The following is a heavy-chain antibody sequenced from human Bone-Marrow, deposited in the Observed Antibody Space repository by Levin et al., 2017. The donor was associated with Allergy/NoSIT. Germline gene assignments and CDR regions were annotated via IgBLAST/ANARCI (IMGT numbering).Heavy chain of an antibody. CDR3: ARLPCFDP. CDR1: GYRFISHW. Sequence: ASVKVSCKGSGYRFISHWIAWVRQMPGKGLEWMGGIYPADSDTRYSPSFQGQVTFSVDTSITTAYLQWKSLQPSDTAIYYCARLPCFDPWGLGTLVTVSS. V-gene: IGHV5-51*01. J-gene: IGHJ5*02. CDR2: IYPADSDT.